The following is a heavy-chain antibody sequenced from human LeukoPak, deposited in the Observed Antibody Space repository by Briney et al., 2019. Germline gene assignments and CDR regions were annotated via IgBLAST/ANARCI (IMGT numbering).Heavy chain of an antibody. CDR2: ISSSGSTL. J-gene: IGHJ5*02. D-gene: IGHD2-2*01. CDR1: GFTFSYYY. V-gene: IGHV3-11*04. Sequence: AGGSLRLSCAAPGFTFSYYYMSSVRQAPGKGLEWVSYISSSGSTLYYADSVKGRFPISRDNAKNSLALQMDSLRAEDTAVYYCARERRGYCSSTSCSWFDRWGQGTLVTVSS. CDR3: ARERRGYCSSTSCSWFDR.